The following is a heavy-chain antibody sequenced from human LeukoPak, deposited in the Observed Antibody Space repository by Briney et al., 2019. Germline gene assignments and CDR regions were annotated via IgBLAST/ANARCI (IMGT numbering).Heavy chain of an antibody. D-gene: IGHD3-3*01. CDR1: GGSISSSSYY. CDR3: ARALYDFWSGYKGYYFDY. CDR2: IYYSGST. J-gene: IGHJ4*02. Sequence: SETLSLTCTVSGGSISSSSYYWGWIRQPPGKGLEWIGSIYYSGSTYYNPSLKSRVTISVDTSKNQFSLKLSSVTAADTAVYYCARALYDFWSGYKGYYFDYWGQGTLVTVSS. V-gene: IGHV4-39*07.